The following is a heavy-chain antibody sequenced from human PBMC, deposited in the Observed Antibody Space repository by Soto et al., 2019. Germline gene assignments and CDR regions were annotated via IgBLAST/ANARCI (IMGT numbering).Heavy chain of an antibody. J-gene: IGHJ4*02. CDR1: CYTFTSYG. CDR3: ASQSGGIKGLALQFDY. V-gene: IGHV1-18*01. D-gene: IGHD1-26*01. Sequence: GASVKVSCKASCYTFTSYGISLLRHSPGQWLECMGLISAYNGNTNYAQKLQGRVTMTTDTSTSTAYMELRSLRSDDTAVYYCASQSGGIKGLALQFDYWGQGTLVTVSS. CDR2: ISAYNGNT.